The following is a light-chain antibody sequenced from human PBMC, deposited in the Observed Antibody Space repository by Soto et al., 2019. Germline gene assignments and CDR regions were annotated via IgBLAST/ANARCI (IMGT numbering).Light chain of an antibody. CDR3: QQYNNWPPYT. CDR1: QSVSSN. J-gene: IGKJ2*01. V-gene: IGKV3-15*01. CDR2: GAS. Sequence: ETIMTQSPATLSVSPGERVNLSCRASQSVSSNLAWYQQKPGQAPRLLIYGASTRATDIPARFSGSGSGTEFTLTISSLQSEDFAVYYCQQYNNWPPYTFGQGTKLEI.